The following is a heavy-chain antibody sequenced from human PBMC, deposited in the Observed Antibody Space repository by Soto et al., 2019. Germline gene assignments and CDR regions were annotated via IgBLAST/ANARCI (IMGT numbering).Heavy chain of an antibody. CDR1: GYTFTGYY. CDR3: ARGRYFSSTSCPLDY. J-gene: IGHJ4*02. D-gene: IGHD2-2*01. CDR2: INPNSGGT. V-gene: IGHV1-2*04. Sequence: ASVKVSCKASGYTFTGYYMHWVRQAPGQGLEWMGWINPNSGGTNYAQKFQGWVTMTRDTSISTAYMELSRLRSDDTAVYYCARGRYFSSTSCPLDYWGQGTLVTVSS.